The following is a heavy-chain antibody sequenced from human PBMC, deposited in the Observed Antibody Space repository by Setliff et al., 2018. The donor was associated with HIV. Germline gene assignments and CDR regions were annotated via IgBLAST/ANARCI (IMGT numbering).Heavy chain of an antibody. D-gene: IGHD2-15*01. J-gene: IGHJ3*02. CDR3: ARDLHANYHVVDI. CDR2: VYYTGKT. CDR1: GVSIVSGGFY. Sequence: PSETLSLTCSVSGVSIVSGGFYFSWIRHHPGKGLEWTGTVYYTGKTYYNPSLQSRLTMSADTSKNQLYLKINSVTAADTAVYFCARDLHANYHVVDIWGPGTMVTVSS. V-gene: IGHV4-31*03.